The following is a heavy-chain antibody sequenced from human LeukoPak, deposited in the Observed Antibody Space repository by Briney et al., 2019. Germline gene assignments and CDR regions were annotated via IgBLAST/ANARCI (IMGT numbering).Heavy chain of an antibody. J-gene: IGHJ4*02. CDR3: ADLSSGWPFDY. CDR2: SVVGCGNT. CDR1: GFTFPSSA. Sequence: SVQVSCKASGFTFPSSAVQGVRQPRGQRLEWIGWSVVGCGNTNYAQKLQERVTITRDMATSTAYRELSSLRSEDTAVYYCADLSSGWPFDYWRQGTLVTVSS. D-gene: IGHD6-19*01. V-gene: IGHV1-58*01.